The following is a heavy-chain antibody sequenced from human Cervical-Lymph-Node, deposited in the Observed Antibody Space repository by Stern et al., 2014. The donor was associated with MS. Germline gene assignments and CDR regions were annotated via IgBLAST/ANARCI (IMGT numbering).Heavy chain of an antibody. Sequence: VQLEESGAAVKKPGASVKVSCKISGNTFTELSIHWVRQAPGKGLKWVGGFDPEDGETIYAQNFQGRVTMTEDTSTDTAYMELSNLRSEDTALYYCATVHKSLRFRRGVEGAFDIWGQGTMVSVSS. V-gene: IGHV1-24*01. CDR2: FDPEDGET. CDR3: ATVHKSLRFRRGVEGAFDI. D-gene: IGHD3-10*01. CDR1: GNTFTELS. J-gene: IGHJ3*02.